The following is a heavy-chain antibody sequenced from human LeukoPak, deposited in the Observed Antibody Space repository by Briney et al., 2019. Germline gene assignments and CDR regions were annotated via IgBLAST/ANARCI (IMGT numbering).Heavy chain of an antibody. V-gene: IGHV3-7*03. Sequence: GGSLRLSCAASGFTFSSYWMSWVRQVPGKGLEWVANIKQDGSEKYYVDSVKGRFTISRDNAKNSLYLQMNSLRAEDTAVYYCAREEVVVPAAMPEDYYGMDVWGQGTTVTVSS. CDR2: IKQDGSEK. CDR1: GFTFSSYW. CDR3: AREEVVVPAAMPEDYYGMDV. D-gene: IGHD2-2*01. J-gene: IGHJ6*02.